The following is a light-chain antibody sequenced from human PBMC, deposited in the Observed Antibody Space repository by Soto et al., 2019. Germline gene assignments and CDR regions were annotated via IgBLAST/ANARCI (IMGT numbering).Light chain of an antibody. V-gene: IGKV1-5*01. J-gene: IGKJ2*01. Sequence: DIQMTQSPSTLSASVGDRVTITCRASQSISNYLAWYQQKPGTAPKVLIYDVSSFESGVPLRFSGSGSGTEFTLTISSLQPDDFGTYYCQEYDSYSPTFGQGTKLQIK. CDR3: QEYDSYSPT. CDR2: DVS. CDR1: QSISNY.